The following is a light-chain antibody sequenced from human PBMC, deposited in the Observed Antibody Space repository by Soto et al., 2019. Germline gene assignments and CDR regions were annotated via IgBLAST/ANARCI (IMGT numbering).Light chain of an antibody. Sequence: QSVLTQPHSASGTPGQRVTISCSGRSSNIGTSSVHWFQQLPGTAPKLLISTTTKRPSGVPERFSGSKSGTSASLAISGLQSEVEGDYYCAAWDDSLHGHVFGTGTKVTVL. CDR2: TTT. CDR1: SSNIGTSS. J-gene: IGLJ1*01. V-gene: IGLV1-44*01. CDR3: AAWDDSLHGHV.